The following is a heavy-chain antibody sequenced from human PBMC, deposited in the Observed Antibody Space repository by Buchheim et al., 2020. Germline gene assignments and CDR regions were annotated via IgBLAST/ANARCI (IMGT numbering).Heavy chain of an antibody. J-gene: IGHJ4*02. V-gene: IGHV4-31*03. Sequence: QVQLQESGPGLVKPSQTLSLTCTVSGGSISSGGYYWSWIRQHPGKGLEWIGYIYYSGSTFYTPSLKSRVTIAVATSKNQFSLKMSSVTAADTAVYYCARVDTFGGVIFDYWGQGTL. CDR3: ARVDTFGGVIFDY. D-gene: IGHD3-16*01. CDR1: GGSISSGGYY. CDR2: IYYSGST.